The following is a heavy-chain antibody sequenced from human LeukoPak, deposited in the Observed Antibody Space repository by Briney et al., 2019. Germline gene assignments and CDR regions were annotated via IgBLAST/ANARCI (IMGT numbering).Heavy chain of an antibody. D-gene: IGHD3-3*01. J-gene: IGHJ5*02. CDR3: ARDPPTSYYDFWSGYWA. V-gene: IGHV3-21*01. CDR1: GFTFSSYS. CDR2: ISSSSSYI. Sequence: GGSLRLSCAASGFTFSSYSMNWVRQAPGKGLEWVSSISSSSSYIYYADSVKGRFTISRDNAKNSLYLQMNSLRAEDTAVYYCARDPPTSYYDFWSGYWAWGQGTLVTVSS.